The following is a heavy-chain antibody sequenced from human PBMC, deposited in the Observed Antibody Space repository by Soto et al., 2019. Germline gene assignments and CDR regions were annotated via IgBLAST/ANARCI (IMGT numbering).Heavy chain of an antibody. V-gene: IGHV4-31*03. Sequence: QVQLQESGPGLVKPSQTLSLTCTVSGGSISRGGYYWSWIRQHPGKGLEWFGYIYYSGSTYYNPSLKSRVTISVDTSKNQFSLKLSSVTAADTAVYYCARYDILTGRTGGEYFQHWGQGTLVTVSS. CDR1: GGSISRGGYY. CDR2: IYYSGST. J-gene: IGHJ1*01. CDR3: ARYDILTGRTGGEYFQH. D-gene: IGHD3-9*01.